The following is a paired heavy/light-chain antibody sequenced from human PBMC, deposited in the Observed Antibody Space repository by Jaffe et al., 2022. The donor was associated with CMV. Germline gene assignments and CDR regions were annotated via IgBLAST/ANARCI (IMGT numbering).Heavy chain of an antibody. CDR1: GFTVSSNY. CDR3: ARDEIMITFGGVYGYYGMDV. D-gene: IGHD3-16*01. CDR2: IYSGGST. J-gene: IGHJ6*02. V-gene: IGHV3-53*01. Sequence: EVQLVESGGGLIQPGGSLRLSCAASGFTVSSNYMSWVRQAPGKGLEWVSVIYSGGSTYYADSVKGRFTISRDNSKNTLYLQMNSLRAEDTAVYYCARDEIMITFGGVYGYYGMDVWGQGTTVTVSS.
Light chain of an antibody. CDR2: GAS. CDR3: QQYGSSPPAIT. V-gene: IGKV3-20*01. CDR1: QSVSSSY. Sequence: EIVLTQSPGTLSLSPGERATLSCRASQSVSSSYLAWYQQKPGQAPRLLIYGASSRATGIPDRFSGSGSGTDFTLTISRLEPEDFAVYYCQQYGSSPPAITFGQGTRLEIK. J-gene: IGKJ5*01.